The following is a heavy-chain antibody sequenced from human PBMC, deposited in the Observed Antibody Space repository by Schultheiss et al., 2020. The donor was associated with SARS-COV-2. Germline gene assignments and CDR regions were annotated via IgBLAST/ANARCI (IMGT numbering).Heavy chain of an antibody. D-gene: IGHD5-12*01. V-gene: IGHV4-59*01. J-gene: IGHJ3*02. CDR3: ARGIRLGSGYDPDAFDI. CDR1: GGSISYYY. Sequence: SETLSLTCTVSGGSISYYYWSWIRQPPGKGLEWIGSIYYSGSTYYNPSLKSRVTISVDTSKNQFSLKLSSVTAADTAVYYCARGIRLGSGYDPDAFDIWGQGTMVTVS. CDR2: IYYSGST.